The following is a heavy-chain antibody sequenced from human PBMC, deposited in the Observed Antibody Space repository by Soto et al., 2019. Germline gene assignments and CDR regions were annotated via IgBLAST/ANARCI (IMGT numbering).Heavy chain of an antibody. Sequence: QVQLVQSGAEVKKPGSSVKVSCKASGGTFSSSAFSWVRQAPGQGLEWMGGIMPIFRTPDYAQKFQGRVTITADESTSTAYMELSSLRFEDTGVYYCAGDKDRQQLGGNYYYIMDVWGQGTTVTVSS. V-gene: IGHV1-69*12. CDR1: GGTFSSSA. CDR3: AGDKDRQQLGGNYYYIMDV. CDR2: IMPIFRTP. D-gene: IGHD1-1*01. J-gene: IGHJ6*02.